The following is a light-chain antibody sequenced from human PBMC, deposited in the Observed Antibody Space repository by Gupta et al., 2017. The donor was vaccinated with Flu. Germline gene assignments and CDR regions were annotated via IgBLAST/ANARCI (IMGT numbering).Light chain of an antibody. Sequence: DIQMTQSPSSLSAFVGDRVTITCRASQGITNSLVWFQQKPGKAPKSLIFAASTLHSGVPSRFSGCGSGRVFTLTISSLQPEDFATYYCQQDYDNPPTFGQGTKLEIK. CDR2: AAS. J-gene: IGKJ2*01. CDR1: QGITNS. CDR3: QQDYDNPPT. V-gene: IGKV1-16*01.